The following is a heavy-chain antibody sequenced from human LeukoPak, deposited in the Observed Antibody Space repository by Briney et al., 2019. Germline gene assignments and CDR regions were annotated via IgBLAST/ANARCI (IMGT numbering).Heavy chain of an antibody. V-gene: IGHV1-69*13. CDR3: ASLTPPDYYDSSGPRDY. CDR1: GGTFSSYA. Sequence: SVKVSCKASGGTFSSYAISWVRQAPGQGLEWMGGIIPIFGTANYAQKFQGRVMITADESTSTAYMELSSLRSEDTAVYYCASLTPPDYYDSSGPRDYWGQGTLVTVSS. CDR2: IIPIFGTA. D-gene: IGHD3-22*01. J-gene: IGHJ4*02.